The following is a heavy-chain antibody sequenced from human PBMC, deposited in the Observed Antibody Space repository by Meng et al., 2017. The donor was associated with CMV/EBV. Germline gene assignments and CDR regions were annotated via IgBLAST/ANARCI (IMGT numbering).Heavy chain of an antibody. CDR2: ISWNSGSI. CDR1: GFTFDDYA. J-gene: IGHJ4*02. CDR3: AKDHDFWSGYSYYFDY. V-gene: IGHV3-9*01. Sequence: SLKISCAASGFTFDDYAMHWVRQAPGKGLEWVSGISWNSGSIGYGDSVKGRFTISRDNAKNSLYLQMNSLRAEDTALYYCAKDHDFWSGYSYYFDYWGQGTLVTVSS. D-gene: IGHD3-3*01.